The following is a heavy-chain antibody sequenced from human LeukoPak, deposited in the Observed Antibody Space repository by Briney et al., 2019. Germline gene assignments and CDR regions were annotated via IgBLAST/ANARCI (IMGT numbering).Heavy chain of an antibody. Sequence: SETLSPTCAVYGGSFSDYYWTWIRQPPGKGLEWIGEINHSGSPNNNPSLKSRVTMSVDTSKNQFSLKLSSVTAADTAVYYCARMYYYDSSDGIDYWGQGTLVTVSS. CDR1: GGSFSDYY. J-gene: IGHJ4*02. V-gene: IGHV4-34*01. D-gene: IGHD3-22*01. CDR3: ARMYYYDSSDGIDY. CDR2: INHSGSP.